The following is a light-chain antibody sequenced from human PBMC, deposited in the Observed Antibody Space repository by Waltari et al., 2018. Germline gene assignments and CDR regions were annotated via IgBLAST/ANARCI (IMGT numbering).Light chain of an antibody. J-gene: IGLJ2*01. V-gene: IGLV1-40*01. CDR3: QSYDGSLSGVL. Sequence: QSVLTQPPSVSGAPGQRITISCTGTSSNIGAGYDVHWYLQLPGTAPKLLILGNNNRPSGVPDRFSASKSDTSASLAITGLQAEDEADYYCQSYDGSLSGVLFGGGTKLTVL. CDR1: SSNIGAGYD. CDR2: GNN.